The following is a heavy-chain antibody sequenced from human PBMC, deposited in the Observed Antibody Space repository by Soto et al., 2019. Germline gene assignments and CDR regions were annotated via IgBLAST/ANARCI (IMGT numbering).Heavy chain of an antibody. Sequence: EVQLVESGGGSVKPGESLRLSCTASGFPFTDAWMSWVRQAPGKGLQWIGRIRSNADGGTTDLTAPVRDRFFISRDDSTSTLYLQMNGLKINDTAVYFCSTALRRDSALGAYWGLGTLVSVSS. CDR3: STALRRDSALGAY. J-gene: IGHJ4*02. CDR2: IRSNADGGTT. CDR1: GFPFTDAW. D-gene: IGHD3-16*01. V-gene: IGHV3-15*01.